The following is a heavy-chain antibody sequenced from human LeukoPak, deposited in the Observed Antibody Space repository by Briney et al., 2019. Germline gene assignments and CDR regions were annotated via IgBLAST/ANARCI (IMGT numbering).Heavy chain of an antibody. V-gene: IGHV3-23*01. D-gene: IGHD6-19*01. J-gene: IGHJ6*02. CDR1: GFTFSSYA. Sequence: GGSLRLSCAASGFTFSSYAMSWVRQAPGKGLEWVSAISGSGGSTYYADSVKGRLTISTDNSTNTLYLPMPSLRAEATAVYYCAGSGSESSSGWSPDYYGMDVWGQGTTVTVSS. CDR3: AGSGSESSSGWSPDYYGMDV. CDR2: ISGSGGST.